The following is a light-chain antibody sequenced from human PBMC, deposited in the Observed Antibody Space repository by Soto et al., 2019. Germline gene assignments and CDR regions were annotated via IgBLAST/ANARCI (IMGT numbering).Light chain of an antibody. CDR3: QQYDNLPIT. J-gene: IGKJ5*01. CDR2: DGS. V-gene: IGKV1-33*01. CDR1: QDIRDF. Sequence: DIHMPQSPASLSASVGDRVTITCQANQDIRDFLNWYQHKPGKAPQLLIYDGSNLETGVPSRFSGSGSGTDFSLTISSLQPEDIATYFCQQYDNLPITFGQGTRLEIK.